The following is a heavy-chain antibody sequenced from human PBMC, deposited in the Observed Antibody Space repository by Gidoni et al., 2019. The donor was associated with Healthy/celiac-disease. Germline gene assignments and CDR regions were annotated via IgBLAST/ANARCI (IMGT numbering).Heavy chain of an antibody. D-gene: IGHD6-19*01. CDR2: INAGNGNT. CDR1: GYTFTSYA. V-gene: IGHV1-3*01. CDR3: ARDQWLEIPEYFQH. Sequence: QVQLVQSGAEVKKPGASVKVSCKASGYTFTSYAMHWVRQAPGQRLEWMGWINAGNGNTKYSQKFQGRVTITRDTSASTAYMELSSLRSEDTAVYYCARDQWLEIPEYFQHWGQGTLVTVSS. J-gene: IGHJ1*01.